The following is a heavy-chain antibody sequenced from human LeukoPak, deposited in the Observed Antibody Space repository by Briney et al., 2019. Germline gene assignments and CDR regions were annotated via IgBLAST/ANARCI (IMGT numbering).Heavy chain of an antibody. CDR2: IIPILGIA. CDR3: ARGLYSSSWYGTNWFDP. J-gene: IGHJ5*02. CDR1: GGTFSSYA. V-gene: IGHV1-69*04. Sequence: SVKVSCKASGGTFSSYAISWVRQAPGQGLEWMGRIIPILGIANYAQKFQGRVTITADKSTSTAYMELSRLRSDDTAVYYCARGLYSSSWYGTNWFDPWGQGTLVTVSS. D-gene: IGHD6-13*01.